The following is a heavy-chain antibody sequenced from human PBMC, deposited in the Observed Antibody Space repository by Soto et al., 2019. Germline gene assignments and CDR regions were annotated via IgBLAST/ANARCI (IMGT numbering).Heavy chain of an antibody. D-gene: IGHD3-3*01. J-gene: IGHJ4*02. CDR3: ARVRSYYDFWSGYATNYYFDY. CDR1: GYTFTSYG. CDR2: ISGYNGNT. Sequence: ASVKVSCKPSGYTFTSYGISWVRQAPGQGLEWMGWISGYNGNTNYAQKLQGRVTMTTDTSTSTAYMELRSLRSDDTAVYYCARVRSYYDFWSGYATNYYFDYWGQGTLVTVSS. V-gene: IGHV1-18*01.